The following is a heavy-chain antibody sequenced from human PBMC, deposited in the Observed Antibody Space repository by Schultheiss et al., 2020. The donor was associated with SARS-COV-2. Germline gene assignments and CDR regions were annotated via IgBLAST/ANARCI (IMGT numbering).Heavy chain of an antibody. CDR1: GGSISSSSYY. CDR2: ITHSGSI. D-gene: IGHD6-13*01. Sequence: SQTLSLTCTVSGGSISSSSYYWGWIRQPPGKGLEWIGEITHSGSIKYNPSLKSRVTMSVDTSKNQFSLKLSSVTAADTAVYYCARDSSSSSVYFDYWGQGTLVTVSS. J-gene: IGHJ4*02. CDR3: ARDSSSSSVYFDY. V-gene: IGHV4-39*07.